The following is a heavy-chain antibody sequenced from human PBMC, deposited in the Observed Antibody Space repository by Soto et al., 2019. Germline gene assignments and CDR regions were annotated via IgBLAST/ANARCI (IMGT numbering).Heavy chain of an antibody. V-gene: IGHV1-18*01. CDR1: GYAFTTYG. CDR2: ISAHNGNT. D-gene: IGHD6-6*01. CDR3: ARGRDGDY. J-gene: IGHJ4*01. Sequence: QVHLVQSGAEVKKPGASVKVSCKGSGYAFTTYGITWVRQAPGQGLEWMGWISAHNGNTNYAQKLQGRVTVTRDTSTSPAYMELRSLRSDDTAVYYCARGRDGDYWGHGALVTVSS.